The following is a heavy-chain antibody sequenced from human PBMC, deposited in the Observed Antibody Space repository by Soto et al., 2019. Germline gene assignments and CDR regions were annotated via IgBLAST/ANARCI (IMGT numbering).Heavy chain of an antibody. J-gene: IGHJ5*02. CDR3: TRDTIAARRPSWFDP. CDR1: GFTFGDYA. Sequence: GGSLRLSCTASGFTFGDYAMSWFRQAPGKGLEWVGFIRSKAYGGTTEYAASVKGRFTISRDDSKSIAYLQMNSLKTEDTAVYYCTRDTIAARRPSWFDPWGQGTLVTVSS. D-gene: IGHD6-6*01. CDR2: IRSKAYGGTT. V-gene: IGHV3-49*03.